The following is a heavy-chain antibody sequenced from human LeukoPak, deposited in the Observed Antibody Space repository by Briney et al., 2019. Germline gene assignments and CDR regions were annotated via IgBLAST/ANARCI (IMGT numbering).Heavy chain of an antibody. Sequence: SETLSLICAVYGGSFSGYYWSWIRQPPGKGLEWIGEINHSGSTNYNPSLKSRVTISVDTSKNQFFLKLSSLTAADTAVYYCARVAVAGTEVDYWGQGTLVTVSS. CDR3: ARVAVAGTEVDY. J-gene: IGHJ4*02. CDR2: INHSGST. D-gene: IGHD6-19*01. CDR1: GGSFSGYY. V-gene: IGHV4-34*01.